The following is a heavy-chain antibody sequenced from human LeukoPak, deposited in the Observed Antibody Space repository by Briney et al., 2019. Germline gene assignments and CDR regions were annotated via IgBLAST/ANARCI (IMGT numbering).Heavy chain of an antibody. CDR3: AKFGGYPSDAFDI. J-gene: IGHJ3*02. V-gene: IGHV3-23*01. D-gene: IGHD3-16*02. CDR1: GFTFSSYG. CDR2: ISGSGGST. Sequence: PGGSLRLSCAASGFTFSSYGMSWVRPAPGKGLEWVSAISGSGGSTYYADSVKGRFTISRDNSKNTLYLQMNSLRAEDTAVYYCAKFGGYPSDAFDIWGQGTMVTVSS.